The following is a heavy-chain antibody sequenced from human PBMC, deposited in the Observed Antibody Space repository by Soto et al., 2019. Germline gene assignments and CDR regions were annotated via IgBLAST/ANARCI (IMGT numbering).Heavy chain of an antibody. CDR1: GFAISRGYY. D-gene: IGHD1-1*01. Sequence: SETLSLTCNVCGFAISRGYYWSWVRQPPGKGLEWIGSIYPSVSSYHNPSLESRLTLSIDTSKNQFTLKLASVTAADTALYYCAREKVGTTFFDNWGQGTQVTVSS. CDR2: IYPSVSS. J-gene: IGHJ4*02. V-gene: IGHV4-38-2*02. CDR3: AREKVGTTFFDN.